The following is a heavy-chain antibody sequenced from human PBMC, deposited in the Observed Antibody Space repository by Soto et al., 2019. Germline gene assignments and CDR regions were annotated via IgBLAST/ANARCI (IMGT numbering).Heavy chain of an antibody. J-gene: IGHJ6*02. CDR1: GYTFTSYD. CDR3: HLTPDRYYYYYGMDV. D-gene: IGHD4-17*01. V-gene: IGHV1-8*01. CDR2: MNPNSGNT. Sequence: QVQLVQSGAEVKKPGASVKVSCKASGYTFTSYDINWVRQATGQGLEWMGWMNPNSGNTGYAQKFQGRVTMTRNTSISTAYMELSSLRSEDTAVYYCHLTPDRYYYYYGMDVWGQGTTVTVSS.